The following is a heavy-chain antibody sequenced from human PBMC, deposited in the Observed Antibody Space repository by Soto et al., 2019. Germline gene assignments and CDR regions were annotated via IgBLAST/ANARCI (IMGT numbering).Heavy chain of an antibody. Sequence: QVQLVESGGGLVKPGGSLRLSCAASGFTFSDYYMTWIRQAPGKGLEWVSYISTSGSTIYYADSVKGRFTISRDNAKKSLYLQMNSLRAEDTAVYYRARDDIAVSGISTYYYYGMDVWGQGTTVTVSS. CDR2: ISTSGSTI. CDR3: ARDDIAVSGISTYYYYGMDV. V-gene: IGHV3-11*01. CDR1: GFTFSDYY. J-gene: IGHJ6*02. D-gene: IGHD6-19*01.